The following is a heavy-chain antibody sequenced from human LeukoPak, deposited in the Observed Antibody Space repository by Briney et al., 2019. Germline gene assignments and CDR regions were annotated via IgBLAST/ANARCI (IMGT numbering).Heavy chain of an antibody. CDR1: GGSISSYY. V-gene: IGHV4-59*01. CDR3: ARDRLGGTAQDY. CDR2: IYYSGST. D-gene: IGHD3-16*01. J-gene: IGHJ4*02. Sequence: SETLSLTCTVSGGSISSYYWSWIRQPPGKGLEWIGYIYYSGSTNYNPSRNSQVPISVDTSKNQFSLKLSSVTAADTAVYYCARDRLGGTAQDYWGQGTLVTVSS.